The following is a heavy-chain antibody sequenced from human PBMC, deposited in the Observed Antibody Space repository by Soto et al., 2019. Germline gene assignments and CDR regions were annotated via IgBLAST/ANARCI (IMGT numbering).Heavy chain of an antibody. CDR1: GFTFSSYA. D-gene: IGHD3-3*01. J-gene: IGHJ4*02. V-gene: IGHV3-23*01. CDR3: AKGSSGLRFLEWLSPHDY. Sequence: GGSLRLSCAASGFTFSSYAMSWVRQAPGKGLEWVSTISNSGDITYNADSVKGRFTISRDNSKNTLYLQMNSLRAEDTAVYFCAKGSSGLRFLEWLSPHDYWGQGTLVTVSS. CDR2: ISNSGDIT.